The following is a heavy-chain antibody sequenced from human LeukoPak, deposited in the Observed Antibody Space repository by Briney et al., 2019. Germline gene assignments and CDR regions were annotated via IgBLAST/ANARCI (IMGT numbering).Heavy chain of an antibody. Sequence: GGSLRLSCAASGFTFSSYGMHWVRQAPGKGLEWVAVISYDGSNKYYADSVKGRFTISRDNSKNTLYLQMNSLRAEDTAVYYCATGVRSLDPAPWGQGTLVTVSS. CDR1: GFTFSSYG. J-gene: IGHJ5*02. CDR3: ATGVRSLDPAP. V-gene: IGHV3-30*03. D-gene: IGHD1-26*01. CDR2: ISYDGSNK.